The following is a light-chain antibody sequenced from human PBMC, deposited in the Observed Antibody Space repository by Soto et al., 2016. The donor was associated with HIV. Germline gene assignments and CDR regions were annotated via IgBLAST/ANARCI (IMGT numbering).Light chain of an antibody. CDR3: QSADSSGTSVI. V-gene: IGLV3-25*03. CDR1: TLPKQY. Sequence: SYELSQPPSVSVSPGQTARITCSGDTLPKQYAYWYQQKPGQAPVIIIYKDNERPSGIPERFSGSSSGTTVTLTISGVQAEDEADYHCQSADSSGTSVIFGGRTKLTVL. J-gene: IGLJ2*01. CDR2: KDN.